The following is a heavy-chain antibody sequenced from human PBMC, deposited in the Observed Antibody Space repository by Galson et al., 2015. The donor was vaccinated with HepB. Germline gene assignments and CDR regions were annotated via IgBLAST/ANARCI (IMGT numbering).Heavy chain of an antibody. CDR3: ARGRFLEWLLVIRGMDV. CDR1: GYTFTGYY. CDR2: INPNSGGT. V-gene: IGHV1-2*02. J-gene: IGHJ6*02. D-gene: IGHD3-3*01. Sequence: SVKVSCKASGYTFTGYYMHWVRQAPGQGLEWMGWINPNSGGTNYAQKFQGRVTMTRDTSISTAYMELSRLRSDDTAVYYCARGRFLEWLLVIRGMDVWGQGTTVTVSS.